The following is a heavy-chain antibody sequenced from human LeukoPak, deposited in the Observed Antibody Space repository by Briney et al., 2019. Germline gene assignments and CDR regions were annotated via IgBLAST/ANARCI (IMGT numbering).Heavy chain of an antibody. CDR1: GFTFSSYG. V-gene: IGHV3-33*01. J-gene: IGHJ6*02. CDR3: ARASSSGWYSXYGMDV. CDR2: IWYDGSNK. D-gene: IGHD6-19*01. Sequence: PGGSLRLSCAASGFTFSSYGMHWVRQAPGKGLEWVAVIWYDGSNKYYADSVKGRFTISRDNSKNTLYLQMNSLRAEDTAVYYCARASSSGWYSXYGMDVWGQGTTVTVSS.